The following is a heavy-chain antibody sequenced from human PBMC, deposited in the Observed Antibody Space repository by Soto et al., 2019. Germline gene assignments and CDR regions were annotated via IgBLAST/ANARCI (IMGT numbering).Heavy chain of an antibody. CDR2: IYYSGST. CDR3: ARGFIAVASNWFDP. J-gene: IGHJ5*02. D-gene: IGHD6-19*01. Sequence: SETLSLTCAVSGYSISSGYYWSWIRQPPGKGLEWIGYIYYSGSTNYNPSLKSRVTISVDTSKNRFSLKLSSVTAADTAVYYCARGFIAVASNWFDPWGQGTLVTVSS. V-gene: IGHV4-61*01. CDR1: GYSISSGYY.